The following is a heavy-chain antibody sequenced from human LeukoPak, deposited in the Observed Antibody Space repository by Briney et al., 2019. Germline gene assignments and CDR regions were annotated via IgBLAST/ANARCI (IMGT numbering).Heavy chain of an antibody. Sequence: ASVKVSCKASGYTFTSYGISWVRQAPGQGLEWMGWISAYNGNTNYAQKLQGRVTMTTDTSTSTAYMELRSLRSEDTAVYYCARSSSSRYYYYYGMDVWGKGTTVTVSS. CDR2: ISAYNGNT. CDR3: ARSSSSRYYYYYGMDV. J-gene: IGHJ6*04. D-gene: IGHD6-13*01. CDR1: GYTFTSYG. V-gene: IGHV1-18*04.